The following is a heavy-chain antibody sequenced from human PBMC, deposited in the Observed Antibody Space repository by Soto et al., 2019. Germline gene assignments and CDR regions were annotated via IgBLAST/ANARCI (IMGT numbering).Heavy chain of an antibody. Sequence: QVQLVQSGAEVKKPGASVKVSCKASGYTFTSYGISWVRQAPGQGLEWMGWISAYNGNTNYAQKLQGRVTMTTDTSTSIVERGLRSMRSDDAAVEYCARDATGLPSKYYYDSSGYWGGAFDIWGQGTVVTVSS. D-gene: IGHD3-22*01. CDR1: GYTFTSYG. J-gene: IGHJ3*02. V-gene: IGHV1-18*01. CDR3: ARDATGLPSKYYYDSSGYWGGAFDI. CDR2: ISAYNGNT.